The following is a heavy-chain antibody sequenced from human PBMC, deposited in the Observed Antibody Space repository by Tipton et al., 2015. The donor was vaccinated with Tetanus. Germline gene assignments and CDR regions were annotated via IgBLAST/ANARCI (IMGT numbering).Heavy chain of an antibody. J-gene: IGHJ4*02. D-gene: IGHD2-2*01. Sequence: SLRLSCAASGFTFSSYAMHWVRQAPGKGLEWVAVISYDGSNKYYADSVKGRFTISRDNSKNTLYLQMNSLRAEDTAVYYCARENNDIVVVPAATASPFDYWGQGTLVTVSS. V-gene: IGHV3-30-3*01. CDR1: GFTFSSYA. CDR2: ISYDGSNK. CDR3: ARENNDIVVVPAATASPFDY.